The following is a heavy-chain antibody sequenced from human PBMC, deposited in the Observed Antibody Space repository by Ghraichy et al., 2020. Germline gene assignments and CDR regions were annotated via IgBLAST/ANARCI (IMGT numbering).Heavy chain of an antibody. Sequence: SETLSLTCTVSGGSVNTGPYFWTWIRQHPATGLEWIGYIHSTGSTYYKSSLKSRVTVSMDTSKNQFSLRLRSVTAADSAVYYCALEECDGDCFFTYWGQGALVPVSS. CDR1: GGSVNTGPYF. CDR3: ALEECDGDCFFTY. CDR2: IHSTGST. D-gene: IGHD2-21*02. V-gene: IGHV4-31*03. J-gene: IGHJ4*02.